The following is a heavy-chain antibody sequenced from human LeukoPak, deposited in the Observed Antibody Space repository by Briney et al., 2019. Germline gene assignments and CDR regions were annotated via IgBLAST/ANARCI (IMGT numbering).Heavy chain of an antibody. V-gene: IGHV5-51*01. CDR1: GYSFTSYW. CDR2: VYPGDSDI. Sequence: GESLKISCKGSGYSFTSYWIGWVRQLPGKGLEWMGIVYPGDSDIRYSPSFQGQVTISADKSISTAYLQWSSLKASDTAMYYCARQYSSSWGSFDYWGQGTLVTVSS. J-gene: IGHJ4*02. D-gene: IGHD6-13*01. CDR3: ARQYSSSWGSFDY.